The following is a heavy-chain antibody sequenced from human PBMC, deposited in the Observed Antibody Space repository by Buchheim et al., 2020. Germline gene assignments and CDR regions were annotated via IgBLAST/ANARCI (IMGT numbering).Heavy chain of an antibody. CDR2: ISGSGGSP. Sequence: EVQLLESGGGLVQPGGSLRLSCAASGFTFSSYAMSWVRQAPGKGLEWVSAISGSGGSPYYADSVKGRFTIYRAHSKNTLYLQMNSLRAEDTAVYYCAKSSSYYDSSGYSDWGQGTL. D-gene: IGHD3-22*01. CDR1: GFTFSSYA. J-gene: IGHJ4*02. CDR3: AKSSSYYDSSGYSD. V-gene: IGHV3-23*01.